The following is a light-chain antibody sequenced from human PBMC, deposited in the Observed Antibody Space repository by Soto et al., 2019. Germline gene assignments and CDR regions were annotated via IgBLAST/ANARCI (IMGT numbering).Light chain of an antibody. CDR1: QSVSSS. CDR3: QQRSNWPRT. CDR2: DAS. Sequence: EIVLTQSPATLSLSPGERATLSCRASQSVSSSLAWFQHKPGQAPMLLIYDASNRATGIPARFSGSGSGTDFTLTISSLEPEDFAIYYCQQRSNWPRTFGQGTKLEIK. J-gene: IGKJ2*01. V-gene: IGKV3-11*01.